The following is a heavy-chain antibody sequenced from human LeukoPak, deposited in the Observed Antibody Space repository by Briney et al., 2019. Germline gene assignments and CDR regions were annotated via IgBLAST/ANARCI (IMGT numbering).Heavy chain of an antibody. D-gene: IGHD7-27*01. CDR3: PTSFGNWGPGNAFDI. Sequence: GGYLSLSCAASEFNFSSYAMSWIRQAPGKGLEWVSGISGSGGSTYYADSVKGRFTISRDNSKNTLYLQMNSLRAKDPPVYYGPTSFGNWGPGNAFDICGQRTMFTVSS. CDR1: EFNFSSYA. J-gene: IGHJ3*02. V-gene: IGHV3-23*01. CDR2: ISGSGGST.